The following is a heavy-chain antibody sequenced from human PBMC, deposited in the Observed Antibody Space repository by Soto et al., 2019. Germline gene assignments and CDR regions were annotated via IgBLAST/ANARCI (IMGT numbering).Heavy chain of an antibody. J-gene: IGHJ4*02. CDR1: GFTFSSYA. V-gene: IGHV3-23*01. CDR3: AKSPYYGSGTSYFDY. Sequence: GSLRLSCAASGFTFSSYAMSWVRQAPGKGLEWVSAISGSGGSTYYADSVKGRFTISRDNSKNTLYLQMNSLRAEDTAVYYCAKSPYYGSGTSYFDYWGQGTLVTVSS. D-gene: IGHD3-10*01. CDR2: ISGSGGST.